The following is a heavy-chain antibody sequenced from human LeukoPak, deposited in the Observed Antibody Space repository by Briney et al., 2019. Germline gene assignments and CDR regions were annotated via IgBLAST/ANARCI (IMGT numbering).Heavy chain of an antibody. D-gene: IGHD2-21*02. CDR2: ISSSSSYI. CDR3: ARERERDKMFRTICGGDCYWAFDY. V-gene: IGHV3-21*01. Sequence: GESLRLSCAASGFTFSSYSMNWVRQAPGKGLEWVSSISSSSSYIYYADSVKGRFTISRDNAKNSLYLQMNSLRAEDTAVYYCARERERDKMFRTICGGDCYWAFDYWGQGTLVTVSS. CDR1: GFTFSSYS. J-gene: IGHJ4*02.